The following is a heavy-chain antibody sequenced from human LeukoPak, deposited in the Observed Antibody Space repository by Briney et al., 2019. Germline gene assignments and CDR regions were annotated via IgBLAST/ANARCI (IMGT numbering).Heavy chain of an antibody. CDR3: AKSRSGWFLWDY. D-gene: IGHD6-19*01. CDR2: ISGSGGTT. J-gene: IGHJ4*02. CDR1: GFTFSSYA. V-gene: IGHV3-23*01. Sequence: GGSLRLSCAASGFTFSSYAMSWVRQAPGKGLEWVSAISGSGGTTYYADSVKGRFTISRDNSENTLYLQMNSLRAEDTALYYCAKSRSGWFLWDYWGQGSLVTVSS.